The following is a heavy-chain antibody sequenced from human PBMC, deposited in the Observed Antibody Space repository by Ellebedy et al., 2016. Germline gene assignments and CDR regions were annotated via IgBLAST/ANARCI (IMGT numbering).Heavy chain of an antibody. Sequence: SETLSLTXAISGDSVSSNSAAWNWIRQSPSRGLEWLGRTYYRSKWYNDYAVSVKSRITINPDTSKNQFSLQLNSVTPEDTSIYYCARGNDAAVRGDFDYWGQGTLVTVSS. CDR2: TYYRSKWYN. D-gene: IGHD1-1*01. CDR3: ARGNDAAVRGDFDY. J-gene: IGHJ4*02. V-gene: IGHV6-1*01. CDR1: GDSVSSNSAA.